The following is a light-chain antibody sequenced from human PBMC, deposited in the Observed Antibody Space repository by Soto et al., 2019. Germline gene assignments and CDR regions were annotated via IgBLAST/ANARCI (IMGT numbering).Light chain of an antibody. CDR3: HQSGNSPYT. J-gene: IGKJ2*01. V-gene: IGKV3-20*01. Sequence: EIVLTQSPGTLSLSPGERASVSCRASQSVYISYLAWFQQKPGQAPRLLIYGASNRATGIPDRFSGSGSGTDFTLTITRLEPEDFAVYFCHQSGNSPYTLGQGTRLEIK. CDR1: QSVYISY. CDR2: GAS.